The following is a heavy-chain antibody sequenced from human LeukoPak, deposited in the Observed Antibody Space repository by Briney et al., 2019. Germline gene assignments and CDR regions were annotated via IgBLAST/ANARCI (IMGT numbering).Heavy chain of an antibody. CDR1: GYTFSSYG. D-gene: IGHD3-9*01. CDR3: ARATFYDFLTGYYKGFWFDP. V-gene: IGHV1-18*01. CDR2: ISVYNGNT. J-gene: IGHJ5*02. Sequence: PWASVKVSCKASGYTFSSYGISWVRQAPGQGLEWMGWISVYNGNTNYAQNVQGRVTMTTDTSTSTASMEPRSLRSDDTAVYYCARATFYDFLTGYYKGFWFDPWGQGTLVTVSS.